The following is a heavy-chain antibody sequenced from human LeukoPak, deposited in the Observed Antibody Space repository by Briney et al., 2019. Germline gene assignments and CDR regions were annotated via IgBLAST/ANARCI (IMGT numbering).Heavy chain of an antibody. V-gene: IGHV3-23*01. CDR1: GFTFSTYA. CDR3: AKLTTS. CDR2: ISDTT. J-gene: IGHJ4*02. Sequence: GGSLRPSCAASGFTFSTYAMSWVRQAPGKGLEWVSAISDTTYYADSVKGRFTVSRDNSKNTLYLQMNSLRAEDTAVYYCAKLTTSWGQGTLVTVSS. D-gene: IGHD4-11*01.